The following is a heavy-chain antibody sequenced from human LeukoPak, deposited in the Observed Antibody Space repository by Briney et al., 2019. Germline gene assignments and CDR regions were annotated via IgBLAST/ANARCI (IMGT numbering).Heavy chain of an antibody. Sequence: GGSLRLSCAASGFTFSSYGMNWVRQTPGKGLEWVSYIGTSSSAIYYADSVKGRFTISRDSAKNSLYLQMNSLRDEDTAVYYCARHDYGGNSGDYWGQGTLVTVSS. CDR3: ARHDYGGNSGDY. J-gene: IGHJ4*02. CDR2: IGTSSSAI. D-gene: IGHD4-23*01. CDR1: GFTFSSYG. V-gene: IGHV3-48*02.